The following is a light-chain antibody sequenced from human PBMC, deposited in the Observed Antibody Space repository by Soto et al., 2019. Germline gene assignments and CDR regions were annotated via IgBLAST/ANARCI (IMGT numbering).Light chain of an antibody. CDR2: DTS. J-gene: IGKJ1*01. CDR1: QTLSSSF. CDR3: QQYGYLGT. Sequence: IVLTQSPGTLSLSPGERATLSCRTSQTLSSSFLAWYQQTPGQAPRLLIYDTSTRAIDIPDRFSGSGSGTDFTLTISRLEPEAFAVYYCQQYGYLGTFGQGTKVEFK. V-gene: IGKV3-20*01.